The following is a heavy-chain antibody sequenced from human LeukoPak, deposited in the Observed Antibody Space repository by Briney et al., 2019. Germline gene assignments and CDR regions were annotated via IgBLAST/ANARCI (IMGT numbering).Heavy chain of an antibody. Sequence: ASVKVSCTASGYTFSTYAMHWVRRAPGQGLEWVGWITAGNGNKKYSQKFQGRVTITRDTSASTAYMELSSLRSEDTAVYYCARYYYGSGSYSYYFDYWGQGTLVTVSS. V-gene: IGHV1-3*01. CDR2: ITAGNGNK. D-gene: IGHD3-10*01. CDR3: ARYYYGSGSYSYYFDY. CDR1: GYTFSTYA. J-gene: IGHJ4*02.